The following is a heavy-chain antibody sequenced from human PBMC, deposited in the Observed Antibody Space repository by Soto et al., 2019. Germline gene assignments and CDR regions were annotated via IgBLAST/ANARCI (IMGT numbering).Heavy chain of an antibody. D-gene: IGHD6-13*01. V-gene: IGHV1-2*04. J-gene: IGHJ4*02. CDR3: AIAIPSSGWSPFDY. CDR2: INPNNGGT. Sequence: QVQLVQSGTEVKKPGASVKVACKAFGYSFTDYYIHWVRQAPGQGLEWLGWINPNNGGTDYAQKFRDWVTITRDTSISTAYMELKRLRSDDTAVYYCAIAIPSSGWSPFDYWGQGTLLTVSS. CDR1: GYSFTDYY.